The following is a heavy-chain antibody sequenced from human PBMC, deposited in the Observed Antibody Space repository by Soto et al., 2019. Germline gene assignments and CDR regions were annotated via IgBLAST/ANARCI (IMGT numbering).Heavy chain of an antibody. Sequence: PSETLSLTCTVSGGSISSYYWSWIRQPPGKGLEWIGYIYYSGSTNYNPSLKSRVTISVDTSKNQFSLKLSSVTAADTAVYYCARAPDYGDYVDLGYYFDYWGQGTLVTVSS. CDR1: GGSISSYY. CDR3: ARAPDYGDYVDLGYYFDY. D-gene: IGHD4-17*01. CDR2: IYYSGST. V-gene: IGHV4-59*01. J-gene: IGHJ4*02.